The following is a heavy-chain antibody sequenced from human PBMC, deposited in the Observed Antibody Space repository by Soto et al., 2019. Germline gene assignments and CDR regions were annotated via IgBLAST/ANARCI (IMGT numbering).Heavy chain of an antibody. D-gene: IGHD2-8*02. J-gene: IGHJ6*02. V-gene: IGHV1-2*04. Sequence: ASVKVSCKASGYTFTGYYMHWVRQAPGQGLEWMGWINPNSGGTNYAQKFQGWVTMTRDTSISTAYMELSRLRSDDTAVYYCARDRREATGKGSYYYYYGMDVWGQGTTVTVSS. CDR2: INPNSGGT. CDR3: ARDRREATGKGSYYYYYGMDV. CDR1: GYTFTGYY.